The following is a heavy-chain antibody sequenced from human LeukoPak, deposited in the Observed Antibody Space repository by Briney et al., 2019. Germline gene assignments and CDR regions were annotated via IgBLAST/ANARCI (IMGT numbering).Heavy chain of an antibody. CDR1: GYTFTGYY. CDR2: TNPNSGGT. J-gene: IGHJ4*02. CDR3: ARCSSSSRTVYFDY. Sequence: ASVKVSCKASGYTFTGYYMHWVRQAPGQGLEWMGWTNPNSGGTNYAQKFQGRVTMTRDTSISTAYMELSRLRSDDTAVYYCARCSSSSRTVYFDYWGQGTLVTVSS. V-gene: IGHV1-2*02. D-gene: IGHD6-6*01.